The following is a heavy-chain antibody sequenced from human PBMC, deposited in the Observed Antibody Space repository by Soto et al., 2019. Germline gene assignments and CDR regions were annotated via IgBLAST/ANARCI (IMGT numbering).Heavy chain of an antibody. D-gene: IGHD3-10*01. V-gene: IGHV1-58*01. CDR3: ARDWEVYDY. J-gene: IGHJ4*02. CDR2: IVVGSGNT. Sequence: SVKVSCKASGFTFSSSAVQWVRQARGQRLEWIGKIVVGSGNTNYAQKLQGRVTMTTDTSTSTAYMELRSLRSDDTAVYYCARDWEVYDYWGQGTLVTVSS. CDR1: GFTFSSSA.